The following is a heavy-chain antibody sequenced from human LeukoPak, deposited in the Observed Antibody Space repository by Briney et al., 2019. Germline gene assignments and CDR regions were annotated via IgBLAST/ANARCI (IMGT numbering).Heavy chain of an antibody. D-gene: IGHD4-17*01. CDR2: ISGSSSYI. V-gene: IGHV3-21*01. CDR1: GFTFSSYS. Sequence: SGGSLRLSCAASGFTFSSYSMNWVRQAPGKGLEWVSSISGSSSYIYYADSVKGRFTISRDNAKNSLYLQMNSLRAEDTAVYYCARGSTVTTPRNDYWGQGTLVTVSS. CDR3: ARGSTVTTPRNDY. J-gene: IGHJ4*02.